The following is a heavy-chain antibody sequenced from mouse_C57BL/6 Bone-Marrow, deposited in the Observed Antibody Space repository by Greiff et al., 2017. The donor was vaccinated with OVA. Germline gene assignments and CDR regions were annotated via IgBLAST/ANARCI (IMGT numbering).Heavy chain of an antibody. CDR3: APIYYDYPWFAY. CDR1: GYTFTSYW. Sequence: QVQLQQPGAELVKPGASVKLSCKASGYTFTSYWMHWVKQRPGQGLEWIGMIHPNSGSTNYNEKFKSKATLTVDKSSRTAYMQLSSLTSEDSAVYYCAPIYYDYPWFAYWGQGTLVTVSA. V-gene: IGHV1-64*01. J-gene: IGHJ3*01. D-gene: IGHD2-4*01. CDR2: IHPNSGST.